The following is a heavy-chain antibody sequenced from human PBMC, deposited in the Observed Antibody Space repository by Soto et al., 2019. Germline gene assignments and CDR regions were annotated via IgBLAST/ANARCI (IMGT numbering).Heavy chain of an antibody. CDR2: ISGSSDVI. Sequence: GGSLRLSCTSSGFTFSSYTLNWVRQAPGKGLEWVSYISGSSDVIVYADSVRGRFTVSRDDAKNSAYLQMNSLRDEDTAVYYCARWRYPEAFDVWGQGTMVTVSS. J-gene: IGHJ3*01. CDR1: GFTFSSYT. D-gene: IGHD3-9*01. V-gene: IGHV3-48*02. CDR3: ARWRYPEAFDV.